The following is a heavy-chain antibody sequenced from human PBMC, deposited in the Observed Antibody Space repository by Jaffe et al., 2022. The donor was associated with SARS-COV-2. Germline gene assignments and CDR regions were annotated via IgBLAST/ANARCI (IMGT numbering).Heavy chain of an antibody. CDR3: VRDDSGGFNFDY. D-gene: IGHD3-22*01. CDR2: INSDGSST. V-gene: IGHV3-74*01. CDR1: GFTFSRSW. J-gene: IGHJ4*02. Sequence: EVQLVESGGGLVQPGGSLRLSCAASGFTFSRSWMHWVRQAPGKGLVWVSRINSDGSSTAYADSVKGRFTISRDNAKNTLYLQMNSLRAEDTAVYYCVRDDSGGFNFDYWGQGTLVTVSS.